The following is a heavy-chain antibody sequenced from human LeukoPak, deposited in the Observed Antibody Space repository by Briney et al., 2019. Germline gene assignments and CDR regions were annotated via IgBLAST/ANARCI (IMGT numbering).Heavy chain of an antibody. CDR3: ARRYDFWSGYPPPLDY. V-gene: IGHV4-34*08. Sequence: PGGSLRLSCTASGFTLGDFATSWIRQPPGKGLEWIGEINHSGSTNYNPSLKSRVTISVDTSKNQFSLKLSSVTAADTAVYYCARRYDFWSGYPPPLDYWGQGTLVTVSS. CDR2: INHSGST. D-gene: IGHD3-3*01. CDR1: GFTLGDFA. J-gene: IGHJ4*02.